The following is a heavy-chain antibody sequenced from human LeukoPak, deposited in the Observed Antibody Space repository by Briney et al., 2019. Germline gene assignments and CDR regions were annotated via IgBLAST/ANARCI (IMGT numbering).Heavy chain of an antibody. V-gene: IGHV4-39*07. CDR2: VFYTGKT. CDR3: ARVFDS. Sequence: PSETLSLTCTVSGGSISSSISYWGWIRQPPGKGLEWIGDVFYTGKTNYNPSLRGRATISIDTSKNQFSLKLTYVTAADSAVYYCARVFDSWGQGTLVTVSS. CDR1: GGSISSSISY. J-gene: IGHJ4*02.